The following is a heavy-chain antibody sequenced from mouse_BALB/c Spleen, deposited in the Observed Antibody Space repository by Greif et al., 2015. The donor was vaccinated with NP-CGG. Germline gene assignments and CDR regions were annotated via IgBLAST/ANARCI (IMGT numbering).Heavy chain of an antibody. V-gene: IGHV1-54*01. D-gene: IGHD3-3*01. CDR3: ARRVGHDSWYFDV. CDR1: GYAFTNYL. J-gene: IGHJ1*01. CDR2: INPGSGGT. Sequence: QVQLQQSGAELVRPGTSVKVSCKASGYAFTNYLIEWVKQRPGQGLEWIGVINPGSGGTNYNEKFKGKATLTADKSSSTAYMQLSSLTSDDSAVYFCARRVGHDSWYFDVWGAGTTVTVSS.